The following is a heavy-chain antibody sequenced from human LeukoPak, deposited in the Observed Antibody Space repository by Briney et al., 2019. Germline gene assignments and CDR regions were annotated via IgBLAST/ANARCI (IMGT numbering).Heavy chain of an antibody. D-gene: IGHD3-10*01. CDR1: GFTFSSYS. CDR2: ISSSSSYI. V-gene: IGHV3-21*01. J-gene: IGHJ4*02. Sequence: GGSLRLSCAASGFTFSSYSMNWVRQAPGKGLEWVSSISSSSSYIYYADSVKGRFTISRDNAKNSLYLQMNSLRAEDTAVYYCATKTLPYYGSGSYYPDYWGQGTLVTVSS. CDR3: ATKTLPYYGSGSYYPDY.